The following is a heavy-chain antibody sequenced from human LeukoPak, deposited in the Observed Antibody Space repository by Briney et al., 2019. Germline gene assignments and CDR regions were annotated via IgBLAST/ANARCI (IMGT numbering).Heavy chain of an antibody. CDR3: ASAGPSYGSGVDY. CDR2: IIPILGIA. CDR1: GGTFSSYT. J-gene: IGHJ4*02. V-gene: IGHV1-69*02. Sequence: GSSVKVSFKASGGTFSSYTISWVRQAPGQGLEWMGRIIPILGIANYAQKFQGRVTITADKSTSTAFMELSSLRSEDTAVYYCASAGPSYGSGVDYWGQGTLVTVSS. D-gene: IGHD3-10*01.